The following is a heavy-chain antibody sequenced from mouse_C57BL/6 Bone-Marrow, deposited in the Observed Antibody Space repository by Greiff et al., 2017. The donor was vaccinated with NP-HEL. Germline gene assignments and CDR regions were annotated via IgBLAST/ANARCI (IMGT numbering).Heavy chain of an antibody. Sequence: EVQLVESGGGLVQPGGSLSLSCAASGFTFTDYYMSWVRQPPGKALEWLGFIRNKANGYTTEYSASVKGRFTISRDNSQSILYLQMNALRAEDSATYYCARSSNYDYDLFDYWGQGTTLTVSS. D-gene: IGHD2-4*01. CDR3: ARSSNYDYDLFDY. CDR1: GFTFTDYY. V-gene: IGHV7-3*01. J-gene: IGHJ2*01. CDR2: IRNKANGYTT.